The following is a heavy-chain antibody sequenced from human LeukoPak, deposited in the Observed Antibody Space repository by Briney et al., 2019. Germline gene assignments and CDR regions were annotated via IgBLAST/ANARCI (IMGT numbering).Heavy chain of an antibody. CDR3: AREASSALYYMDV. D-gene: IGHD6-19*01. J-gene: IGHJ6*03. V-gene: IGHV3-7*01. Sequence: GGSLRLSCAASGFTFSSYWMSWVRQAPGKGLEWVANIKQDGSEKYYVDSVKGRFTISRDNAKNSLYLQMNSLRAEDTAVYYCAREASSALYYMDVWGKGTTVTVSS. CDR1: GFTFSSYW. CDR2: IKQDGSEK.